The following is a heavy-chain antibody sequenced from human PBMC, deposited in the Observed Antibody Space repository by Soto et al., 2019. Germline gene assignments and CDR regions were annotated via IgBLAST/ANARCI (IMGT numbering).Heavy chain of an antibody. J-gene: IGHJ5*02. CDR2: IKQDGSEK. D-gene: IGHD6-13*01. Sequence: EVQLVESGGGLVQPGGSLRLSCAASGFTFSSYWMSWVRQAPGKGLEWVANIKQDGSEKYYVDSVKGRFTISRDNAKNSLYLQMNSLRAEDTAVYYCASVAAAGSAGWFDPWGQGTLVTVSS. CDR1: GFTFSSYW. CDR3: ASVAAAGSAGWFDP. V-gene: IGHV3-7*03.